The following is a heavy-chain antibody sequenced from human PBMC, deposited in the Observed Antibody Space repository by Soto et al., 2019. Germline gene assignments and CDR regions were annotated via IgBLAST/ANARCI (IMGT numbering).Heavy chain of an antibody. CDR2: INHSGST. J-gene: IGHJ5*02. V-gene: IGHV4-34*01. CDR3: ARDKGYSSGWWFDP. Sequence: DTLSLTCAVYGGSFSGYYWSWIRQPPGKGLEWIGEINHSGSTNYNPSLKSRVTISVDTSKNQFSLKLSSVTAADTAVYYCARDKGYSSGWWFDPWGQGTLVTVSS. D-gene: IGHD6-19*01. CDR1: GGSFSGYY.